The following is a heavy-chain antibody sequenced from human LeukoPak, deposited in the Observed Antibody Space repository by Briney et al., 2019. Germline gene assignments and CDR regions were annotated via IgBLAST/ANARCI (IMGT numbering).Heavy chain of an antibody. Sequence: SETLSLTCTVSGGSISSNSYYWGWIRQPPGKGLEWIGSIYYSGSTYYNPSLKSRVTISVDTSKNQFSLKLSSVTAADTAVYYCARSMVRGVIYDYWGQGTLVTVSS. J-gene: IGHJ4*02. CDR2: IYYSGST. CDR3: ARSMVRGVIYDY. CDR1: GGSISSNSYY. D-gene: IGHD3-10*01. V-gene: IGHV4-39*01.